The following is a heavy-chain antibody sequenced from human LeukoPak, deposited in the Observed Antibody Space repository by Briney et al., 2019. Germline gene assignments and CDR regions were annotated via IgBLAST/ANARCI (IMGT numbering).Heavy chain of an antibody. V-gene: IGHV4-59*12. CDR3: ARGQGMTTVDY. J-gene: IGHJ4*02. Sequence: SETLSLTCTVSGGSISTYYWSWIRQPPGKGLEWIGYIYYSGSTNYNPSLKSRVTISVDTSKNQFSLKLSSVTAADTPVYYCARGQGMTTVDYWGQGTLVTVSS. CDR1: GGSISTYY. CDR2: IYYSGST. D-gene: IGHD4-11*01.